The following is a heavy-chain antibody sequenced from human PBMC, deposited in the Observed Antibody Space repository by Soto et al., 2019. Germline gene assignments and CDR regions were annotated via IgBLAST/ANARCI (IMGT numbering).Heavy chain of an antibody. CDR3: ATRTQYYDSSGYYKSSILYHYFDY. D-gene: IGHD3-22*01. CDR2: IYYSGST. V-gene: IGHV4-39*01. Sequence: SETLSLSCTVSGDSISSSSYYWGWIRQPPGKGLEWIGSIYYSGSTYYNPSLKSRVTISVDTSKNQFSLKLSSVTAADTAVYYCATRTQYYDSSGYYKSSILYHYFDYWGQGTLVTVSS. CDR1: GDSISSSSYY. J-gene: IGHJ4*02.